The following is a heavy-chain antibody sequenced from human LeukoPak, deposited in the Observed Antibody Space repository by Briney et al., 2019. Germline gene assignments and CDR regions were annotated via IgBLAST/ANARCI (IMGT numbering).Heavy chain of an antibody. D-gene: IGHD3-3*01. CDR3: ARSITIFGVVIIPAAMNWFDP. J-gene: IGHJ5*02. Sequence: ASVKVSCTASGYTFTSYYMHWVRQAPGQGLEWMGIINPSGGSTSYAQKFQGRVTMTRDTSTSTVYMELSSLRSEDTAVYYCARSITIFGVVIIPAAMNWFDPWGQGTLVTVSS. CDR1: GYTFTSYY. V-gene: IGHV1-46*01. CDR2: INPSGGST.